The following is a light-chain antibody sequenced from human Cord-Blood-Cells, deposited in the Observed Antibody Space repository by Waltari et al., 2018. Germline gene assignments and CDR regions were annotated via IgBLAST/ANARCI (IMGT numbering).Light chain of an antibody. Sequence: QSVLTQPPSVSGAPGQRGTISCTGSSSNIGAGYDVHWYQHLPGTAPNLLIYGNSNRPSGVPDRLSGSTSGTSASLAITGLQAEDDADYYCQSYDSSLSGYVFGTGTKVTVL. CDR3: QSYDSSLSGYV. V-gene: IGLV1-40*01. CDR2: GNS. CDR1: SSNIGAGYD. J-gene: IGLJ1*01.